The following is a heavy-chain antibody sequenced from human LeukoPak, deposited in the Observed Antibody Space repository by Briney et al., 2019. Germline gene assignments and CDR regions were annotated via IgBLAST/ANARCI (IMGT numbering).Heavy chain of an antibody. Sequence: GESLKISRKGSGYSFTSYWIGWVRQMPGKGLEWMGIIYPGDSDTRYSPSFQGQVTISVDKSISTAYLQWSSLKASDTAMYCCARHKQGYNYYYGMDVWGKGTTVTVSS. CDR2: IYPGDSDT. J-gene: IGHJ6*04. CDR3: ARHKQGYNYYYGMDV. CDR1: GYSFTSYW. V-gene: IGHV5-51*01.